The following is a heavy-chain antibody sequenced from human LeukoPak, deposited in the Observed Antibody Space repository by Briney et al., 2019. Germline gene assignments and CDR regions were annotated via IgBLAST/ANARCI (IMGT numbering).Heavy chain of an antibody. CDR2: IYYSGST. CDR3: ARPTSSSWDFDL. V-gene: IGHV4-39*01. CDR1: GDSISSSGDY. J-gene: IGHJ2*01. D-gene: IGHD6-13*01. Sequence: PSETLSLTCTVSGDSISSSGDYWGWIRQPPGKGLEWIGNIYYSGSTYYSPSLKSRVTIAVDTSKNQFSLKLTSVTAADTAVYYCARPTSSSWDFDLWGRGTLVTVSS.